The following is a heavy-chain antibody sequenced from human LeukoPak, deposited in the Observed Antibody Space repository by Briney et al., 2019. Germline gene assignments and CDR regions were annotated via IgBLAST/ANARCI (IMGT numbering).Heavy chain of an antibody. V-gene: IGHV4-39*07. J-gene: IGHJ4*02. CDR2: IYYSGST. CDR3: AREYVDTASFDY. Sequence: SETLSLTCTVSGGSISSSSYYWGWIRQPPGKGLEWIGSIYYSGSTYYNPSLKSRVTISVDTSKNQFSLKLSSVTAADTAVYYCAREYVDTASFDYWGQGTLVTVSS. D-gene: IGHD5-18*01. CDR1: GGSISSSSYY.